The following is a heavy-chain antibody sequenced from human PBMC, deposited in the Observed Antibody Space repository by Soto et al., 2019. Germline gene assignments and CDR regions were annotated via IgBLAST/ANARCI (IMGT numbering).Heavy chain of an antibody. V-gene: IGHV4-4*02. Sequence: QVQLQESGPGLVKPSGTLSLTCAVSGGSISSSNWWSWVRQPPGKGLEWIGEIYHSGSTNYNPSLKRRVTLSVDKSKNQFSLKLSSVTAADTAVYYCARRFPYGSGSYYRVNYYYYGMDVWGQGTTVTVSS. CDR3: ARRFPYGSGSYYRVNYYYYGMDV. CDR1: GGSISSSNW. D-gene: IGHD3-10*01. J-gene: IGHJ6*02. CDR2: IYHSGST.